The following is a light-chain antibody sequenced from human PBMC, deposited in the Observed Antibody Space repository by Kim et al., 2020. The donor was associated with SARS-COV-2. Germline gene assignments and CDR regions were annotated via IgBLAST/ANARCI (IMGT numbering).Light chain of an antibody. Sequence: DIQITQSPSTLSASVGDGVTITGRASQSISSWLAWYQQKPGKAPKLLIYKASTLESGVPSRFGGSGSGTEFTLTISNLQPDDFATYYCQQYNRYPFTFGGGTKLEI. CDR3: QQYNRYPFT. V-gene: IGKV1-5*03. J-gene: IGKJ4*01. CDR2: KAS. CDR1: QSISSW.